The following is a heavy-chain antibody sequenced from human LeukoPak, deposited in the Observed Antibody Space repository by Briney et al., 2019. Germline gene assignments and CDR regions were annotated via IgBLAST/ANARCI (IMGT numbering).Heavy chain of an antibody. CDR1: RGTFSSYA. CDR3: ARGSLVASMASITMVQRAHYYYYMDV. D-gene: IGHD3-10*01. J-gene: IGHJ6*03. V-gene: IGHV1-69*01. Sequence: WASVKVSCKASRGTFSSYAISWVRQAPGQGLEWMGGIIPIFGTANYAQKFQGRVTITADESTSTAYMELSSLRSEDTAVYYCARGSLVASMASITMVQRAHYYYYMDVWGKGTTVTISS. CDR2: IIPIFGTA.